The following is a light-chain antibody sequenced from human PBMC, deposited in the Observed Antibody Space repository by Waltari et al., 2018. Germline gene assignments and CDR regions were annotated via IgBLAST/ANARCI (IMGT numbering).Light chain of an antibody. CDR2: RAT. J-gene: IGKJ5*01. Sequence: DIVMTQSPDSLAVSLGERATINCKSSQSVLYTSNNKNYLAWYQQKPGQPPKLLIYRATTRVSGVPARFMGSWSGTDFTLTISSLQAEDVAVYHCQQYHSSPSFGQGTRLEIK. CDR3: QQYHSSPS. CDR1: QSVLYTSNNKNY. V-gene: IGKV4-1*01.